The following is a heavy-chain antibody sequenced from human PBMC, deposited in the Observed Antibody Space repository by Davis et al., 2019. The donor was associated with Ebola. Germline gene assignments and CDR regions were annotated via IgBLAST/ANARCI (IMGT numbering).Heavy chain of an antibody. CDR2: IYRDGRM. CDR1: GFSVSDKY. Sequence: GESLNTSCVCPGFSVSDKYMSWVRQAPGKGLEWVSVIYRDGRMYHAESVKGRFTISRDNSKNTVYLQINSLRADDTAMYHCTRHVPGDFWYFDLWGRGTLVTVSS. D-gene: IGHD4-17*01. J-gene: IGHJ2*01. V-gene: IGHV3-53*01. CDR3: TRHVPGDFWYFDL.